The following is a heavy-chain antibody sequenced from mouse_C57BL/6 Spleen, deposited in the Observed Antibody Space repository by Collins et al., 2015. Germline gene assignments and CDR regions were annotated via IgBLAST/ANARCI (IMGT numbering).Heavy chain of an antibody. CDR2: ILPGSGST. V-gene: IGHV1-9*01. CDR1: GYTFSSYW. Sequence: QVQLQQSGAELMKPGASVKISCKATGYTFSSYWIEWVKQRPGHGLEWIGEILPGSGSTNYNEKFKGKATFTADTSSNTAYMQLSSLTSEDSAVHYCARGYYYGSSYFDVWGAGTTVTVSS. CDR3: ARGYYYGSSYFDV. J-gene: IGHJ1*01. D-gene: IGHD1-1*01.